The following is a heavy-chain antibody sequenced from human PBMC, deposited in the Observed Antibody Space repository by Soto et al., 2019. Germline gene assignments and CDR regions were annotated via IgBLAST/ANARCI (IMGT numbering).Heavy chain of an antibody. J-gene: IGHJ5*02. CDR1: GGTFSSYA. D-gene: IGHD6-6*01. CDR3: ARVWESSSSGPTWFDP. V-gene: IGHV1-69*13. CDR2: IIPIFGTA. Sequence: GPSVKVSCKASGGTFSSYAISWVRQAPGQGLEWMGGIIPIFGTANYAQKFQGRVTITADESTSTAYMELSSLRSEDTAVYYCARVWESSSSGPTWFDPWGQGTLVTVSS.